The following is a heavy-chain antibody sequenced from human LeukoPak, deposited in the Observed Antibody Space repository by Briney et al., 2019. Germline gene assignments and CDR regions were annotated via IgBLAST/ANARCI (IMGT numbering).Heavy chain of an antibody. CDR2: IIPILGIA. CDR3: ARALIVGFDY. V-gene: IGHV1-69*04. CDR1: GGAFSSYA. Sequence: SVKVSCKASGGAFSSYAISWVRQAPGQGLERMGRIIPILGIANYAQKFQGRVTITADNSTSTAYMELSSLRSEDTAVYYCARALIVGFDYWGQGTLGTVSS. J-gene: IGHJ4*01. D-gene: IGHD2-21*01.